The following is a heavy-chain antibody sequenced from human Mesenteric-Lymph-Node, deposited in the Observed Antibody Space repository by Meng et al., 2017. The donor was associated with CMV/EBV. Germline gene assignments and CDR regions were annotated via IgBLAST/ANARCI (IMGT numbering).Heavy chain of an antibody. CDR2: IHSGGST. CDR1: GFTVSSYY. D-gene: IGHD1-14*01. Sequence: GGSLRLSCAASGFTVSSYYMVWVRQAPGQGLEWVSVIHSGGSTYSSDSVKGRFTISRDNSKNTLYLQMNSLRAEDTAMYYCTRDSPPGDYWGQGTLVTVSS. CDR3: TRDSPPGDY. J-gene: IGHJ4*02. V-gene: IGHV3-53*01.